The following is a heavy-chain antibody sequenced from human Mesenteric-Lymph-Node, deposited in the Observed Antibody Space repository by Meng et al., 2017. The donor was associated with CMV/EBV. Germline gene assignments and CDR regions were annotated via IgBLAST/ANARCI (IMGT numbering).Heavy chain of an antibody. J-gene: IGHJ4*02. CDR3: VRDRGAVAGDYFDI. CDR1: GFTFSSYW. CDR2: IKQDGSEK. D-gene: IGHD6-19*01. V-gene: IGHV3-7*03. Sequence: GESLKISCAASGFTFSSYWMSWVRQAPGKGLEWVANIKQDGSEKYYVDSVKGRFTISRDNAKNSLYLQMNSLRADDTAVYYCVRDRGAVAGDYFDIWGQGTLVTVSS.